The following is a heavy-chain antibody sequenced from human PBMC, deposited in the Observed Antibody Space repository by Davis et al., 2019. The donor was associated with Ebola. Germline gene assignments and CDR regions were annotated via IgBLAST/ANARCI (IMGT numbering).Heavy chain of an antibody. D-gene: IGHD2-8*01. CDR1: GFTFSSYA. CDR2: ISYDGSNK. V-gene: IGHV3-30-3*01. Sequence: PGGSLRLSCAASGFTFSSYAMHWVRQAPGKGLEWVAVISYDGSNKYYADSVKGRFTISRDNSKNTLYLQMNSLRAEDTAVYYCARDGPHCTNSVCLHVYYYYGMDVWGQGTTVTVSS. CDR3: ARDGPHCTNSVCLHVYYYYGMDV. J-gene: IGHJ6*02.